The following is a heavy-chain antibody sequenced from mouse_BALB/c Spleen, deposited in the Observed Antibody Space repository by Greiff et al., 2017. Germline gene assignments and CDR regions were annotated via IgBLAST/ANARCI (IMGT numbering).Heavy chain of an antibody. Sequence: QVTLKVSGPGILQPSQTLSLTCSFSGFSLSTSGMGVGWIRQPSGKGLEWLAHIWWDDDKRYNPALKSRLTISKDTSSNQVFLKIASVDTADTATYYCARCRYDYDGAWFAYWGQGTLVTVSA. CDR2: IWWDDDK. CDR1: GFSLSTSGMG. V-gene: IGHV8-8*01. J-gene: IGHJ3*01. D-gene: IGHD2-4*01. CDR3: ARCRYDYDGAWFAY.